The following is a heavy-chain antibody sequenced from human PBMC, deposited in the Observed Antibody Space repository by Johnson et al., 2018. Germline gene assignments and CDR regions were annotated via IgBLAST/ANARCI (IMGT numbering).Heavy chain of an antibody. CDR2: IYYSGST. V-gene: IGHV4-59*01. D-gene: IGHD3-9*01. CDR3: ARGYSVLTDYYYYMDV. J-gene: IGHJ6*03. CDR1: GGSISSYY. Sequence: QVQLQESGPGLVKPSETLSLTCTVSGGSISSYYWSWIRQPPGKGLEWIGYIYYSGSTHYNPSLKSRVTISVDTAKNQFSLKLSSVTAADTAVYYCARGYSVLTDYYYYMDVGGKGTTGTVSS.